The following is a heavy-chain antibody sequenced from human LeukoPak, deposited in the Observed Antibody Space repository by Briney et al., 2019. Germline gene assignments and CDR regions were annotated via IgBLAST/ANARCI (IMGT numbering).Heavy chain of an antibody. D-gene: IGHD3-22*01. Sequence: SETLSLTCAVYGGSFSGYYWSWIRQPPGKGLEWIGEINHSGSTNYNPSLKSRVTISVDTSKNQFSLKLSSVTAADTAVYYCARRCSYYYDSSGCWGYYYYYMDVWGKGTTVTVSS. J-gene: IGHJ6*03. CDR3: ARRCSYYYDSSGCWGYYYYYMDV. CDR1: GGSFSGYY. V-gene: IGHV4-34*01. CDR2: INHSGST.